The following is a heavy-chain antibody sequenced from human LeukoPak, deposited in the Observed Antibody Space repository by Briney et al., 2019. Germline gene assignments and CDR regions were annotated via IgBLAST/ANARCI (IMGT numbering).Heavy chain of an antibody. CDR2: IDPYSGNT. D-gene: IGHD1-26*01. J-gene: IGHJ3*02. CDR3: ARGVGNEGLTI. V-gene: IGHV1-18*01. Sequence: ASVKVSCKASGYTFKSYAITWVRQAPGQGLEWMGWIDPYSGNTNYAQKFQGRVTMTTETFMSTADMEVTSLRSDDTAVYYCARGVGNEGLTIWGQGTLVTVSS. CDR1: GYTFKSYA.